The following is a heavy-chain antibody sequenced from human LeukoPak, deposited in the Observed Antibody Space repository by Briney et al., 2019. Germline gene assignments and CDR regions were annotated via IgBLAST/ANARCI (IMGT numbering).Heavy chain of an antibody. J-gene: IGHJ4*02. CDR1: GGSISASINS. Sequence: SETLSLTCTVSGGSISASINSWGWIRQPPGKGLEWIGNIYYGGSTYYNPSLKSRVIISVDTSKNQFSLKLSSVTAADTAVYYCARRRNRIVGAAYYFDYWGQGTLVTVSS. V-gene: IGHV4-39*01. CDR2: IYYGGST. CDR3: ARRRNRIVGAAYYFDY. D-gene: IGHD1-26*01.